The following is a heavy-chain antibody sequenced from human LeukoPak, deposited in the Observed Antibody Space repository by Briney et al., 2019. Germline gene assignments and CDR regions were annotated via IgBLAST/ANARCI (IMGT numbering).Heavy chain of an antibody. CDR2: TYYRSKWYN. Sequence: SQTLSLTCAISGDSVSSNSAAWNWIRQSPSRGLEWLGRTYYRSKWYNDYAVSVKSRITINPDTSKNQFSLQLNSVTPEDTAVYYCARWGRYSGYGPQAPMSYGMDVWGQGTTVTVSS. D-gene: IGHD5-12*01. V-gene: IGHV6-1*01. J-gene: IGHJ6*02. CDR3: ARWGRYSGYGPQAPMSYGMDV. CDR1: GDSVSSNSAA.